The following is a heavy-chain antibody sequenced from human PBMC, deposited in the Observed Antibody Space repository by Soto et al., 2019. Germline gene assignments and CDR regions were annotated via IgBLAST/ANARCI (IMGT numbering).Heavy chain of an antibody. CDR2: MNPNSGNT. CDR3: ARGQERRGFDY. D-gene: IGHD1-26*01. J-gene: IGHJ4*02. CDR1: GYTFTSYD. Sequence: QVQLVQSGAEVKKPGASVKVSCKASGYTFTSYDINWVRQATGQGLEWMGWMNPNSGNTVYAQKLQARVTMTRNTSIRTASMELSSLSSDDTAVYYCARGQERRGFDYWGQGTLVTVSS. V-gene: IGHV1-8*01.